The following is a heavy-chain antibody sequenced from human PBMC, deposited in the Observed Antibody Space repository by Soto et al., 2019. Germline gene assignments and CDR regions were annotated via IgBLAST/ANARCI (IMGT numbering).Heavy chain of an antibody. CDR1: GYSFIDYY. CDR3: ARPPGYISDWYYFDL. V-gene: IGHV1-2*02. J-gene: IGHJ4*02. CDR2: ISPKSGGT. D-gene: IGHD3-9*01. Sequence: QVQLVQSGAEVKKHGASVKVSCEASGYSFIDYYIHWVRQAPGQGFERMGRISPKSGGTNYAQKFEGRVTMTWDTSLNTAYMELSSLKSDDTAVYYCARPPGYISDWYYFDLWGQGTRVTVSS.